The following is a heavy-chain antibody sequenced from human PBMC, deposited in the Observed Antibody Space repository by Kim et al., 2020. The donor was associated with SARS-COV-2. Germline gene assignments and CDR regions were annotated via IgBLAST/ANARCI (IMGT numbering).Heavy chain of an antibody. J-gene: IGHJ4*02. CDR1: GYTLTELS. Sequence: ASVKVSCKVSGYTLTELSMHWVRQAPGKGLEWMGGFDPEDGETIYAQKFQGRVTMTEDTSTDTAYMELSSLRSEDTAVYYCATVSQQLVPESGLDYWGQGTLVTVSS. D-gene: IGHD6-6*01. CDR2: FDPEDGET. V-gene: IGHV1-24*01. CDR3: ATVSQQLVPESGLDY.